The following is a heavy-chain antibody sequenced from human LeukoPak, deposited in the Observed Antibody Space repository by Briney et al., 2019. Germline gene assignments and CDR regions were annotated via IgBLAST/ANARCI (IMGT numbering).Heavy chain of an antibody. CDR1: GFTFSSYS. Sequence: PGGSLRLSCAASGFTFSSYSMNWVRQAPGKGLEWVSYISSSSSTIYYADSVKGRFTISRDNSKNTLYLQMNSLRAEDTAVYYCARAQKAVAGVYYYGMDVWGQGTTVTVSS. CDR3: ARAQKAVAGVYYYGMDV. D-gene: IGHD6-19*01. J-gene: IGHJ6*02. CDR2: ISSSSSTI. V-gene: IGHV3-48*01.